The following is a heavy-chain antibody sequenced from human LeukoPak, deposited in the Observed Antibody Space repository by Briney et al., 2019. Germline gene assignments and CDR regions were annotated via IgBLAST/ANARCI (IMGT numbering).Heavy chain of an antibody. Sequence: GGSLRLSCAASGFTFSSYWMNWVRQAPGKGLEWVANIKQDGSEKYYVDSVKDRFTISRDNAKNSLYLQMNSLRAEDTAVYYCAKVKDTAFDYWGQGTLVTVSS. CDR3: AKVKDTAFDY. CDR1: GFTFSSYW. CDR2: IKQDGSEK. D-gene: IGHD5-18*01. V-gene: IGHV3-7*01. J-gene: IGHJ4*02.